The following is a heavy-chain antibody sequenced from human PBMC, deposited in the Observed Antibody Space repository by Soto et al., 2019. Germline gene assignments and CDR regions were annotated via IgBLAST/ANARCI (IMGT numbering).Heavy chain of an antibody. CDR2: INHSGST. D-gene: IGHD3-10*01. CDR1: GGSFSGYY. CDR3: ARGRRRFGELFWFDP. J-gene: IGHJ5*02. V-gene: IGHV4-34*01. Sequence: SETVSLTCAVYGGSFSGYYWSWIRQPPGKGLEWIGEINHSGSTNYNPSLKSRVTISVDTSKNQFSLKLSSVTAADTAVYYCARGRRRFGELFWFDPWGQGTLVTVSS.